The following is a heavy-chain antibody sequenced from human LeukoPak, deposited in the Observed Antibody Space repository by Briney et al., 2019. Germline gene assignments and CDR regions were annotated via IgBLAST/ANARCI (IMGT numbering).Heavy chain of an antibody. V-gene: IGHV3-33*01. CDR1: GFTFTSYG. D-gene: IGHD5-18*01. CDR2: IWYDGSNK. CDR3: ARGHSYGEPFLVGDY. Sequence: PGGSLRLSCAASGFTFTSYGMDWVRPAPGKGLGWVAVIWYDGSNKYYADSVKGRFTISRHNSKNALDLQMNSLRVEDTALYYCARGHSYGEPFLVGDYWGQGTLVTVSS. J-gene: IGHJ4*02.